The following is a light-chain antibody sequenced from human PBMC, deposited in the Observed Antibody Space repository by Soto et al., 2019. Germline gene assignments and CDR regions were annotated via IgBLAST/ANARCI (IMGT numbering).Light chain of an antibody. Sequence: DIQMTQSPSSLSASIVDAVTITCLASQDISILLAWYQQKPGRAPKLLIYGASTLESWVPSRFSGRGSGTDFTLTISSLQPEDFATYFCQKADSFPLTFGGGTKVDIK. CDR2: GAS. CDR3: QKADSFPLT. V-gene: IGKV1D-12*01. J-gene: IGKJ4*01. CDR1: QDISIL.